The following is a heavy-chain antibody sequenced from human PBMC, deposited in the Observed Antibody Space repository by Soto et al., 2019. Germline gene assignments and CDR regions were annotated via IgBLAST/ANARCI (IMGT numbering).Heavy chain of an antibody. D-gene: IGHD5-12*01. CDR1: GLTFTKYA. Sequence: EVQLLESGGGLVQPGGSLRLSCAVSGLTFTKYAMSWVHQAPGKGLEWVSAISGSGSATHYADSVKGRFTISRDNFKNTVSLQMNSLRVEDTAIYFCAKRSGFDSGLFDYWGQGTLVTVSS. V-gene: IGHV3-23*01. CDR2: ISGSGSAT. J-gene: IGHJ4*02. CDR3: AKRSGFDSGLFDY.